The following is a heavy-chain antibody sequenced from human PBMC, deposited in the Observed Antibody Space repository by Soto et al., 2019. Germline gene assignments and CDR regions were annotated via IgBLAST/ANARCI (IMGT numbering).Heavy chain of an antibody. CDR3: ARTDYYDSSGQYYFDY. Sequence: GGSLRLSCAASGFTFSSYSMNWVRQALGKGLEWVSSISSSSSYIYYADSVKGRFTISRDNAKNSLYLQMNSLRAEDTAVYYCARTDYYDSSGQYYFDYWGQGTLVTVSS. D-gene: IGHD3-22*01. J-gene: IGHJ4*02. CDR2: ISSSSSYI. V-gene: IGHV3-21*01. CDR1: GFTFSSYS.